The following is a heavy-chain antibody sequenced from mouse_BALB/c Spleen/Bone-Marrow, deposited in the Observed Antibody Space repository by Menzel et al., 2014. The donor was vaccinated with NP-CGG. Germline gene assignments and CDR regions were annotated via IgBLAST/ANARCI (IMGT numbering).Heavy chain of an antibody. CDR2: IDPANGNT. J-gene: IGHJ1*01. Sequence: VQLQQPGAELVKPGASVKLSCTASGFNIKDTFMHWVKQRPDQGLEWIGRIDPANGNTKYDPKFQGKATIKADTSSNTAYLQLNSLTSEDTAVYYCASYRYGWYFDVWGAGTTVTVSS. D-gene: IGHD2-14*01. CDR3: ASYRYGWYFDV. CDR1: GFNIKDTF. V-gene: IGHV14-3*02.